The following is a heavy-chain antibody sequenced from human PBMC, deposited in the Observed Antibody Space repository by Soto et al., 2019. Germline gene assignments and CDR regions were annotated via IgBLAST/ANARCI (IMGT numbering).Heavy chain of an antibody. Sequence: SETLSLTCTVSGGSIRSSNWWSWVRQPPGKGLEWIGEIYHSGSTNYNPSLKSRVTISVDKSKNQFSLKLSSVTAADTAVYYCARAGSYSSSAAFDYWGQGLLVTVSS. CDR2: IYHSGST. J-gene: IGHJ4*02. CDR3: ARAGSYSSSAAFDY. CDR1: GGSIRSSNW. D-gene: IGHD6-6*01. V-gene: IGHV4-4*02.